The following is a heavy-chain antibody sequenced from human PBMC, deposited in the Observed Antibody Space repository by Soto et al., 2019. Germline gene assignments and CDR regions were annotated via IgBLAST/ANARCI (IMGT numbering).Heavy chain of an antibody. CDR3: ARVHDKSGSKEGDFDY. CDR1: GFNLVNYA. CDR2: ISYDGDNK. Sequence: QVQLVESGGGVVQPGTSLRLSCTASGFNLVNYAMHWVRQAPGKGLEWVAVISYDGDNKYYADSVKGRFTGSRDNSKNTLYLQLNSLRVEDTARYYCARVHDKSGSKEGDFDYWGQGTLVAVSS. D-gene: IGHD3-10*01. J-gene: IGHJ4*02. V-gene: IGHV3-30-3*01.